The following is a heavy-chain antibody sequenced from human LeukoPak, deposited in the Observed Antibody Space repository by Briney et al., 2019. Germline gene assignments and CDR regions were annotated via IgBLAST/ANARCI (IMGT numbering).Heavy chain of an antibody. Sequence: ASVKVSRKASGYTFTSYGISWVRQAPGQGLEWMGWISAYNGNTNYAQKLQGRVTMTTDTSTSTAYMELRSLRSDDTAVYYCARHPRNYGSGSYYGRDRWFDPWGQGTLVTVSS. J-gene: IGHJ5*02. V-gene: IGHV1-18*01. CDR2: ISAYNGNT. CDR1: GYTFTSYG. D-gene: IGHD3-10*01. CDR3: ARHPRNYGSGSYYGRDRWFDP.